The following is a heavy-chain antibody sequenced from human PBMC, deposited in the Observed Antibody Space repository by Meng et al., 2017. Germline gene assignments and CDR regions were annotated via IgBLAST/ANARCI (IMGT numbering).Heavy chain of an antibody. J-gene: IGHJ4*02. CDR1: GGYFSSYP. V-gene: IGHV1-69*06. D-gene: IGHD6-19*01. CDR3: HSGWYQAGDDY. CDR2: IIPIFGTA. Sequence: VYYVDRVRSPGHAGRSPVKASGGYFSSYPISWVRQAPGQGLSGMGGIIPIFGTANYAQKFQGRVTITADKSTSTAYMELSSLRSEDTAVYYCHSGWYQAGDDYWGQGTLVTVSS.